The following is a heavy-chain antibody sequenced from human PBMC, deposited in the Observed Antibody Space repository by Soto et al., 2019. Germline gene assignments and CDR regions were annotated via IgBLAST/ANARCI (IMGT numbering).Heavy chain of an antibody. CDR2: IWYDGSNK. J-gene: IGHJ6*02. CDR1: GFTFSSYG. D-gene: IGHD2-8*01. CDR3: AREAKNGYYYYYGMDV. Sequence: GGSLRLSCAASGFTFSSYGMHWVRQAPGKGLEWVAVIWYDGSNKYYADSVKGRFTISRDNSKNTLYLQMNSLRAEDTAVYYCAREAKNGYYYYYGMDVWGQGTMVTVSS. V-gene: IGHV3-33*01.